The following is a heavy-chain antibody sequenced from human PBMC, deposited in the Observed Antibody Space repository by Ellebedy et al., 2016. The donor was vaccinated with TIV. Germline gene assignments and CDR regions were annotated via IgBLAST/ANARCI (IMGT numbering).Heavy chain of an antibody. Sequence: GESLKISCATSGFTFDNFAMRWFRQAPGKGLEWVSAITGSGDRTFYADSVKGRFTVSRDTSKNTLYLQLDSLRAEDTVIYYCARGTIGWKGVDYWGQGTLVTVSS. V-gene: IGHV3-23*01. J-gene: IGHJ4*02. CDR1: GFTFDNFA. D-gene: IGHD2-8*01. CDR2: ITGSGDRT. CDR3: ARGTIGWKGVDY.